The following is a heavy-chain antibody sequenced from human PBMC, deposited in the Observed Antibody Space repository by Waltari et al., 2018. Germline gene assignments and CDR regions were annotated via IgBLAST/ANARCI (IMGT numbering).Heavy chain of an antibody. D-gene: IGHD6-6*01. CDR2: IKSKTDGGTT. J-gene: IGHJ4*02. CDR3: TTRMSIAARLHDY. V-gene: IGHV3-15*01. Sequence: EVQLVESGGGLVKPGGSLRLSCAASGFTFSNAWMSWVRQAPGKGLEWVGRIKSKTDGGTTDYAAPVKGRFTISRDDSKNTLYLQMNSLKTEDTAVYYCTTRMSIAARLHDYWGQGTLVTVSS. CDR1: GFTFSNAW.